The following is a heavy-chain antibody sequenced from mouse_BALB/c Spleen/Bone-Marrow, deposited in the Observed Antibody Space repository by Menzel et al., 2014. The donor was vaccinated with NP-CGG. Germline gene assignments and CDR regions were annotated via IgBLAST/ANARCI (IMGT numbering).Heavy chain of an antibody. CDR2: ISSGGGST. Sequence: EVKLVESGGGLVKPGGSLKLSCAASGFGFSSSDMSWVRQTPEKRLEWVANISSGGGSTYYPDTVKGRFTISRDNAKNTLYLQMSSLKSEDTAMYYCATHYYGRFDYWGQGTTLTVSS. D-gene: IGHD1-2*01. V-gene: IGHV5-12-1*01. CDR1: GFGFSSSD. CDR3: ATHYYGRFDY. J-gene: IGHJ2*01.